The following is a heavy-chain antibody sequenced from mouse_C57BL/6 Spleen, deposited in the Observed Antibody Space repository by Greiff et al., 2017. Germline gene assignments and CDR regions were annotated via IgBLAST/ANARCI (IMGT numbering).Heavy chain of an antibody. CDR3: ARNYYGSSYVWYFDV. D-gene: IGHD1-1*01. V-gene: IGHV1-72*01. CDR2: IDPNSGGT. J-gene: IGHJ1*03. CDR1: GYTFTSYW. Sequence: QVQLQQPGAELVKPGASVKLSCKASGYTFTSYWMHWVKQRPGRGLEWIGRIDPNSGGTKYNEKFKSKATLTVDTPSSTAYMQLSSLTSEDSAVYYGARNYYGSSYVWYFDVWGTGTTVTVSS.